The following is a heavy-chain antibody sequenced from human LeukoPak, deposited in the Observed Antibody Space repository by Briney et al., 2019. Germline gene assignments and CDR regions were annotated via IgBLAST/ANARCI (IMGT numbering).Heavy chain of an antibody. V-gene: IGHV1-69*02. CDR2: IIPILGIA. CDR3: ARALGGYSSSWYTPADNWFDP. J-gene: IGHJ5*02. CDR1: GGTFSSYT. Sequence: ASVKVSCKASGGTFSSYTISWVRQAPGQGLEWMGRIIPILGIANYAQKFQGRVTITADKSTSTAYMELSSLRSEDTAVYYCARALGGYSSSWYTPADNWFDPWGQGTLVTVSP. D-gene: IGHD6-13*01.